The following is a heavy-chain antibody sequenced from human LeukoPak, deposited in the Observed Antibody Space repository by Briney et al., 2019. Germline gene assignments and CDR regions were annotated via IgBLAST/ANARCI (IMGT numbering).Heavy chain of an antibody. Sequence: PGGSLRLSCAASGFTFSSYWMSWVRQAPGKGLGWVANIKQDGSEKYYVDSVKGRFTISRDNAKNSLYLQMNSLRAEDTAVYYCARITVDYGSGSYSPYYDYWGQGTLVTVSS. CDR3: ARITVDYGSGSYSPYYDY. D-gene: IGHD3-10*01. CDR1: GFTFSSYW. CDR2: IKQDGSEK. J-gene: IGHJ4*02. V-gene: IGHV3-7*01.